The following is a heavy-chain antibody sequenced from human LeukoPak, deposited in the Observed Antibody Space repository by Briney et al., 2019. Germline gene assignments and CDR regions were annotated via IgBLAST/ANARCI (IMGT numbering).Heavy chain of an antibody. V-gene: IGHV4-59*01. CDR1: GASISTYY. D-gene: IGHD2-21*01. Sequence: SETLSLTCTVSGASISTYYWTWIRQPPGKGLEWIGYIYYSGSTNYNPSLKSRVTISVDTSKNQLSLKLSSVTAADTAVYYCARGGRIRFDPWGQGTLVTVSS. CDR2: IYYSGST. J-gene: IGHJ5*02. CDR3: ARGGRIRFDP.